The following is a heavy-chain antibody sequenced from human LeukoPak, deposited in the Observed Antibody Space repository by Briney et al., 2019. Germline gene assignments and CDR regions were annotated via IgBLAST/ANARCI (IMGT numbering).Heavy chain of an antibody. CDR2: IYSGGST. J-gene: IGHJ4*02. CDR1: GFTVSSNY. V-gene: IGHV3-53*01. CDR3: ARAEAVSGVLDY. D-gene: IGHD3-10*01. Sequence: PGGSLRLSCAASGFTVSSNYMSWVRQAPGKGLEWVSVIYSGGSTYYADSVKGRFTISRDNSKNTLYLQMNSLRAEGTAVYYCARAEAVSGVLDYWGQGTLVTVSS.